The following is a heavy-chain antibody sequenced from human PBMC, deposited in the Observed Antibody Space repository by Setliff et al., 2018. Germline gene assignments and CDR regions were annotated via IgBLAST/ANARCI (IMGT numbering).Heavy chain of an antibody. CDR1: GVSISDGHF. CDR3: ARDNPIVGATDY. Sequence: NPSETLSLTCAVSGVSISDGHFWGWIRQPPGKGLEWIGSIDRTGNRYYNSPLRSRVTLSVDTPKNQFSLTVRSVTAADTALYFCARDNPIVGATDYWGQGVLVTVSS. CDR2: IDRTGNR. D-gene: IGHD1-26*01. J-gene: IGHJ4*02. V-gene: IGHV4-38-2*02.